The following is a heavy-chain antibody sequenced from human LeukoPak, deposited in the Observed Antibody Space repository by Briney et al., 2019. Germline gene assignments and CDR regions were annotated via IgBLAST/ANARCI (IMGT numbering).Heavy chain of an antibody. J-gene: IGHJ5*02. CDR2: IIPIFGTA. CDR1: GGTLSSYA. D-gene: IGHD3-10*01. Sequence: GASVKVSCKASGGTLSSYAISWVRQAPGQGLEWMRGIIPIFGTANYAQKFQGRVTITTDESTSTAYMELSSLRSEDTAVYYCARAILWFGELYWFDPWGQGTLVTVSS. V-gene: IGHV1-69*05. CDR3: ARAILWFGELYWFDP.